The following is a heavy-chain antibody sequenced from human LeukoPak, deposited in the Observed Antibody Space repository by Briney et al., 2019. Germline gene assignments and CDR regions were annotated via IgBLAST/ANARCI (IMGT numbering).Heavy chain of an antibody. CDR3: AKVPYYDFWSGPDY. CDR1: GFTFSSYA. D-gene: IGHD3-3*01. J-gene: IGHJ4*02. V-gene: IGHV3-30*18. Sequence: GGSLRLSCAASGFTFSSYAMSWVRQAPGKGLEWVAVISYDGSNKYYADSVKGRFTISRDNSKNTLYLQMNSLRAEDTAVYYCAKVPYYDFWSGPDYWGQGTLVTVSS. CDR2: ISYDGSNK.